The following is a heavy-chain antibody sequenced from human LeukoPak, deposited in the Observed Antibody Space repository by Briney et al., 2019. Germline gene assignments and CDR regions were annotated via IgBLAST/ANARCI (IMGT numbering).Heavy chain of an antibody. CDR2: ITWDGGYT. J-gene: IGHJ2*01. V-gene: IGHV3-43D*03. CDR1: GFTFDDYA. Sequence: GGSLRLSCAASGFTFDDYAMHWVRHAPGKGLEWLSLITWDGGYTYYADSVKGRFTISRDNSKNSLYLQMNSLRAEDTALYYCAKEPYFDLWGRGTLVTVSS. CDR3: AKEPYFDL.